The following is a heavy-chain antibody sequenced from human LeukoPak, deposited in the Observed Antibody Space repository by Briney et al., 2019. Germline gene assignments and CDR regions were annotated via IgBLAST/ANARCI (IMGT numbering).Heavy chain of an antibody. Sequence: PGGSLRLSCAASGFTFNNYAMSWVRQAPGKGLEWVSTITGSGGSTYYADSVKGRFTISRDNSNNTLYLQMNSLRAEDTAVYYCAKSRHSSGYYLSYFDYWGQGTLVTVSS. V-gene: IGHV3-23*01. CDR1: GFTFNNYA. J-gene: IGHJ4*02. CDR3: AKSRHSSGYYLSYFDY. CDR2: ITGSGGST. D-gene: IGHD3-22*01.